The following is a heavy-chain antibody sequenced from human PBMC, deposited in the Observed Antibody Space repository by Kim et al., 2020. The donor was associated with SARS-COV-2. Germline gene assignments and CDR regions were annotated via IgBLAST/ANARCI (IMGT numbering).Heavy chain of an antibody. Sequence: GGSLRLSCAASGFTFSRYAMSWVRQAPGKGLEWVSAISGSGGSTYYADSVKGRFTISRDNSKNTLYLQMNSLRADDTAVYYCAKSPNSPYYYDRLPGPFDYWGQGTLVTVSS. CDR3: AKSPNSPYYYDRLPGPFDY. V-gene: IGHV3-23*01. CDR2: ISGSGGST. J-gene: IGHJ4*02. D-gene: IGHD3-22*01. CDR1: GFTFSRYA.